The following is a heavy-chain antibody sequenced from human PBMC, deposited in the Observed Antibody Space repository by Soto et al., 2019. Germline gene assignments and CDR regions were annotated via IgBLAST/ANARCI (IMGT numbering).Heavy chain of an antibody. D-gene: IGHD6-13*01. CDR2: IVPIFGTP. CDR3: ARNKAAATGPFDY. CDR1: GGTFSSYA. J-gene: IGHJ4*02. Sequence: ASVKVSCKASGGTFSSYAINWVRQAPGRGLDWMGGIVPIFGTPNYAQKFQGRVTITADESTSTAYMELSSLRSEDTATYYCARNKAAATGPFDYWGQGTLVTVSS. V-gene: IGHV1-69*13.